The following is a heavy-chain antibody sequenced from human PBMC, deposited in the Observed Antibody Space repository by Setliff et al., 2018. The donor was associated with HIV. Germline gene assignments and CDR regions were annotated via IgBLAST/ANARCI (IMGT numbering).Heavy chain of an antibody. D-gene: IGHD3-16*01. J-gene: IGHJ6*02. V-gene: IGHV4-59*01. CDR3: ARHNVITYGGLFFDYYYYGMDV. Sequence: PSETLSLTCIVSGASISFDTWSWIRQPPGKGLQWIGFIYNSATTNYNPSLKSRVTMSLDTSKNQLSLKLTSVTAADTALYYCARHNVITYGGLFFDYYYYGMDVWAHGTTVTVSS. CDR2: IYNSATT. CDR1: GASISFDT.